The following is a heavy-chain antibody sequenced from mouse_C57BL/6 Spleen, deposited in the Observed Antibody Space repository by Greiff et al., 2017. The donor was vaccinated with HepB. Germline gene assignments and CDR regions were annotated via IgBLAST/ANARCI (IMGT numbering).Heavy chain of an antibody. Sequence: VMLVESGPELVKPGASVKLSCKASGYTFTSYDINWVKQRPGQGLEWIGWIYPRDGSTKYNEKFKGKATLTVDTSSSTAYMELHSLTSEDSAVYFGARSITTVVATGVYFDVWGTGTTVTVSS. CDR2: IYPRDGST. D-gene: IGHD1-1*01. CDR1: GYTFTSYD. J-gene: IGHJ1*03. CDR3: ARSITTVVATGVYFDV. V-gene: IGHV1-85*01.